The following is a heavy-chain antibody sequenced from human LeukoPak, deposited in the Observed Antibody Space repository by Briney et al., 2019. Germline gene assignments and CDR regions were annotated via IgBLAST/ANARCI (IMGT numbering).Heavy chain of an antibody. Sequence: GGSLRLSCAASGFTCTTYAINWVRQAPGKGLECVSGISGDGDKAYYADSVNGRFTISRDNSRNRLYLQMNSRRAEDTAVYYCAKWELTTVTTGWFDPWGQGTLVTVSS. CDR1: GFTCTTYA. CDR2: ISGDGDKA. D-gene: IGHD4-17*01. V-gene: IGHV3-23*01. J-gene: IGHJ5*02. CDR3: AKWELTTVTTGWFDP.